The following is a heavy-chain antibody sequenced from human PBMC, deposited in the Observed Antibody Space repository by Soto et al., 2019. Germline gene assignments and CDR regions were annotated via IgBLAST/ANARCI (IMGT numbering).Heavy chain of an antibody. CDR1: GYTFTGYA. J-gene: IGHJ4*02. V-gene: IGHV1-3*01. CDR3: GRGTWTSGVYYFVD. CDR2: INAGNGNT. D-gene: IGHD1-1*01. Sequence: ASVKVSCKASGYTFTGYAMHWVRQAPGQRLEWIGWINAGNGNTRYSQKLRGRVTITRDTSASTAYMEVSSLRSEDTAFYSLGRGTWTSGVYYFVDWGRETLFTVSS.